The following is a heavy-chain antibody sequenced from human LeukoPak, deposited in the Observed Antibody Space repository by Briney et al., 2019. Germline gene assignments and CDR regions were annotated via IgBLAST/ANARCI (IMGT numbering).Heavy chain of an antibody. CDR1: GGSISTYY. CDR2: IYYSGST. V-gene: IGHV4-59*01. Sequence: PSETLSLTCTVSGGSISTYYWSWIRQPPGKGLEWIGYIYYSGSTKYNPSLKSRVTISVDTSKNQFSLKLSSVTAADTAVYYCARGPEWYYFDYWGQGTLVTVSS. CDR3: ARGPEWYYFDY. D-gene: IGHD3-3*01. J-gene: IGHJ4*02.